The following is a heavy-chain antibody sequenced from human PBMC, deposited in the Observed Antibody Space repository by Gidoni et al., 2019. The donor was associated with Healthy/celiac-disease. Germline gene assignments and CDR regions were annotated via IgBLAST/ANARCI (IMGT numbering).Heavy chain of an antibody. CDR3: TRDRPYDFWSVPRGAFDI. Sequence: WYSQAPGKGLEWVGFIRSKAYGGTTEYAASVKGRFTISRDDSKSIAYLQMNSLKTEDTAVYYCTRDRPYDFWSVPRGAFDIWGQGTMVTVSS. D-gene: IGHD3-3*01. CDR2: IRSKAYGGTT. J-gene: IGHJ3*02. V-gene: IGHV3-49*03.